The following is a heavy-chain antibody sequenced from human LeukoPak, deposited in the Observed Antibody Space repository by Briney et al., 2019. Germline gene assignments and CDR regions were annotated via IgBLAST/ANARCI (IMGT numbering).Heavy chain of an antibody. CDR1: GFTFSSYA. CDR3: AKLNSLWFGDSYFDY. J-gene: IGHJ4*02. D-gene: IGHD3-10*01. CDR2: ISGNGGST. V-gene: IGHV3-23*01. Sequence: QSGGSLRLSCAASGFTFSSYAMSWVRQAPGKGLEWVSAISGNGGSTYYADSVKGRFTISRDNSKNTLYLQMNSLRAEDTAVYYCAKLNSLWFGDSYFDYWGQGTLVTVSS.